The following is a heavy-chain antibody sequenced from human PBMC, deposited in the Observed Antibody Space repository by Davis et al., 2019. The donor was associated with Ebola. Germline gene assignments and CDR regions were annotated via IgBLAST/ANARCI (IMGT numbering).Heavy chain of an antibody. V-gene: IGHV1-8*01. CDR3: ARAPTWSQINYYCFDY. D-gene: IGHD3-10*01. J-gene: IGHJ4*02. Sequence: ASVKVSCKASGYTFTSYDINWVRQATGQGLEWVGWMNPNSGNTGYAQKFQGRVTMTRNTSISTAYMELSSLGSDDTAVYYCARAPTWSQINYYCFDYWGQGTLVTVSS. CDR2: MNPNSGNT. CDR1: GYTFTSYD.